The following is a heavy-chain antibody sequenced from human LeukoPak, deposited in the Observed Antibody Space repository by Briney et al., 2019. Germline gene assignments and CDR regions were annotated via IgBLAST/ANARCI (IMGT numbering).Heavy chain of an antibody. CDR2: IYYSGST. CDR3: ARDMHDYTSAYYYYYYMDV. J-gene: IGHJ6*03. D-gene: IGHD4-11*01. Sequence: SETLSLTCTVSGGSISSYYWSWIRQPPGKGLEWIGYIYYSGSTNYNPSLKSRVTISVDTSKNQFSLKLSSVTAADTAVYYCARDMHDYTSAYYYYYYMDVWGKGTTVTVSS. V-gene: IGHV4-59*12. CDR1: GGSISSYY.